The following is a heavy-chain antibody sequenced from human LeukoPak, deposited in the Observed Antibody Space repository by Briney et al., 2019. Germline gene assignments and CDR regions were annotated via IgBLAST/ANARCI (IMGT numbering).Heavy chain of an antibody. Sequence: PSETLSLTCTVSGYSISSGYYWGWIRQPPGKGLEWIGSIYHSGSTYHNPSLKSRVTISVDTSKNQFSLKVNSVTAADTAVYFCAREATMVRGTSWFDPWGQGTLVTVSS. V-gene: IGHV4-38-2*02. CDR3: AREATMVRGTSWFDP. J-gene: IGHJ5*02. CDR2: IYHSGST. D-gene: IGHD3-10*01. CDR1: GYSISSGYY.